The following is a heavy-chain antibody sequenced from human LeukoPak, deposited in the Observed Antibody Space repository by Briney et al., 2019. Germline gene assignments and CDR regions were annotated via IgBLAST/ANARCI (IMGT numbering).Heavy chain of an antibody. CDR1: GYTFTSYG. CDR2: INPSGGST. V-gene: IGHV1-46*01. J-gene: IGHJ4*02. D-gene: IGHD3-16*02. Sequence: ASVKVSCKASGYTFTSYGFSWVRQAPGQGLEWMGIINPSGGSTSYAQKFQGRVTMTRDTSTSTVYMELSSLRSEDTAVYYCARGDVITFGGVIVDPFDYWGQGTLVTVSS. CDR3: ARGDVITFGGVIVDPFDY.